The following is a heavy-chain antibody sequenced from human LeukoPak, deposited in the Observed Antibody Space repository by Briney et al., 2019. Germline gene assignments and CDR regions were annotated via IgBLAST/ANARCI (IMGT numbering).Heavy chain of an antibody. Sequence: GGSLRLSCAASGFTFSSYAMSWVRQAPGKGLEWVSAISGCGGSTYYADSVKGRFTISRDNSKNTLYLQMNSLRAEDTAVYYCAKDRSWNDAFDIWGQGTMVTVSS. CDR1: GFTFSSYA. J-gene: IGHJ3*02. D-gene: IGHD1-1*01. V-gene: IGHV3-23*01. CDR2: ISGCGGST. CDR3: AKDRSWNDAFDI.